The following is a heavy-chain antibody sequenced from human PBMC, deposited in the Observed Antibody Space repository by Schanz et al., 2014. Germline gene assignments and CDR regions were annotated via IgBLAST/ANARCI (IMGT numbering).Heavy chain of an antibody. CDR3: AKDPHRDYGGKPQDFDI. V-gene: IGHV3-23*04. CDR1: GFTFSSYA. J-gene: IGHJ3*02. D-gene: IGHD4-17*01. Sequence: VQLVESGGGVVQPGGSLRLSCAGSGFTFSSYAMSWVRQTPGKGLEWVSVISGSGVTIYYADSVKGRFTISRDNSKNTLYLQMNSLRAEDTALYYCAKDPHRDYGGKPQDFDIWGQGTMVTVSS. CDR2: ISGSGVTI.